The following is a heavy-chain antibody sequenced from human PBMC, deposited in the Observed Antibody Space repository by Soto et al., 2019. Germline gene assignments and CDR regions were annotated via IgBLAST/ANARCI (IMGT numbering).Heavy chain of an antibody. CDR1: GGTFSNYT. J-gene: IGHJ6*02. CDR3: ARSSPYIVVRKPTGNQDYYGMDV. D-gene: IGHD3-22*01. CDR2: IIPVFGTT. Sequence: QVQLVQSGAEVKKPGSSVKVFCKASGGTFSNYTISWVRQAPGQGLEWMGGIIPVFGTTDYEQKFRGRVTITADGSTSTADMKLSSLRSADTAVYYCARSSPYIVVRKPTGNQDYYGMDVWGQGTTVTVSS. V-gene: IGHV1-69*01.